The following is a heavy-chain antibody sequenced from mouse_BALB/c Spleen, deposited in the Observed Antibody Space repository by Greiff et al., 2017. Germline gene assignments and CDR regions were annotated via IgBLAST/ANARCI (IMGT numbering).Heavy chain of an antibody. CDR2: ISSGSSTI. CDR3: ARNSWTYAMDY. D-gene: IGHD1-1*01. J-gene: IGHJ4*01. V-gene: IGHV5-17*02. Sequence: EVQGVESGGGLVQPGGSRKLSCAASGFTFSSFGMHWVRQAPEKGLEWVAYISSGSSTIYYADTVKGRFTISRDNPKNTLFLQMTSLRSEDTAMYYCARNSWTYAMDYWGQGTSVTVSS. CDR1: GFTFSSFG.